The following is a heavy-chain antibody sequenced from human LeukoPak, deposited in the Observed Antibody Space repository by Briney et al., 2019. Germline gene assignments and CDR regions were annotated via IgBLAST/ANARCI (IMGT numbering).Heavy chain of an antibody. V-gene: IGHV4-34*01. CDR1: GGSFSGYY. CDR3: ARRTMIAFRRGAFDI. CDR2: INHSGST. J-gene: IGHJ3*02. D-gene: IGHD3-22*01. Sequence: SETLSLTCAVYGGSFSGYYWSWIRQPPGKGLEWVGEINHSGSTNYNPSLKSRVTISVDTSKNQFSLKLSSVTAADTAVYYCARRTMIAFRRGAFDIWGQGTMVTVSS.